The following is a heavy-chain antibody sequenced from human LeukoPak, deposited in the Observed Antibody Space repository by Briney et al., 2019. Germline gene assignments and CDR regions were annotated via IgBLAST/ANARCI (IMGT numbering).Heavy chain of an antibody. CDR1: GGSLNGYY. J-gene: IGHJ5*02. CDR2: IDHSGST. V-gene: IGHV4-34*01. CDR3: ARYGMAAEGIWWFDP. Sequence: SETLSLTCAVYGGSLNGYYWSWIRQPPGKRLEWIGEIDHSGSTQYSPSLKSRVTISLDTSKKQFSLKLTSLTAADTAFYYCARYGMAAEGIWWFDPWGQGTLVTVSS. D-gene: IGHD6-13*01.